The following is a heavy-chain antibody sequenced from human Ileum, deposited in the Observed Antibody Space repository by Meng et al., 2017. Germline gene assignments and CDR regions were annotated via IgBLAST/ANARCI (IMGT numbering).Heavy chain of an antibody. J-gene: IGHJ4*02. CDR2: IKQDGSEK. V-gene: IGHV3-7*01. CDR3: ARTGIAAALTPWY. Sequence: GGSLRLSCAASGFTFSDYWMSWVRQAPGKGLEWVASIKQDGSEKYYVDSVKGRFTISRDNAKNSLYLQMNTLRVEDAALYYCARTGIAAALTPWYWGQGTLVTVSS. CDR1: GFTFSDYW. D-gene: IGHD6-13*01.